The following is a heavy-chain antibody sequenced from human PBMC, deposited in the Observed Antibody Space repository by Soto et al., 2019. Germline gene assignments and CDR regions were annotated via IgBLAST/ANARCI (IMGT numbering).Heavy chain of an antibody. D-gene: IGHD2-2*03. Sequence: ASVKVSCKATGYTFTSYDINWVRQATGQGLEWMGWMNPNSGNTGYAQKFQGRVTMTRNTSISTAYMELSSRRSEGTAVYYCARVIAFGGYCSSTSCYGGYNWFDPWGQGTLVTVSS. CDR3: ARVIAFGGYCSSTSCYGGYNWFDP. J-gene: IGHJ5*02. V-gene: IGHV1-8*01. CDR2: MNPNSGNT. CDR1: GYTFTSYD.